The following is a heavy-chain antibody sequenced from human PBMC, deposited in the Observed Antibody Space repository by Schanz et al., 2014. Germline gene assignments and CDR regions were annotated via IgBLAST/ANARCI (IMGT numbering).Heavy chain of an antibody. CDR3: ARAGYCTSVSCSLFVSDY. CDR2: ILGLASTT. D-gene: IGHD2-2*03. CDR1: GFAFSSYG. J-gene: IGHJ4*02. V-gene: IGHV3-23*01. Sequence: EVQLLESGGGLVQPGGSLRLSCLASGFAFSSYGMNWLRQAPGKGLEWVSAILGLASTTYYADSVKGRFTISRDNSKNLLYLQMNSLRAEDTAVYYCARAGYCTSVSCSLFVSDYWGQGTLVTVSS.